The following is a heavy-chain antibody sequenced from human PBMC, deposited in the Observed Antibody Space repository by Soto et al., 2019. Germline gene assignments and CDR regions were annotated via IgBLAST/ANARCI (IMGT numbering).Heavy chain of an antibody. CDR2: INPSGGST. D-gene: IGHD3-16*02. J-gene: IGHJ4*02. CDR1: GYTFTSYY. V-gene: IGHV1-46*01. CDR3: ARDLHLGLSFDY. Sequence: ASVKLSCKASGYTFTSYYMHWVRQAPGQGLEWMGIINPSGGSTSYAQKFQGRVTMTRDTSTSTVYMELSSLRSEDTAVYYCARDLHLGLSFDYWGQGTLVTVSS.